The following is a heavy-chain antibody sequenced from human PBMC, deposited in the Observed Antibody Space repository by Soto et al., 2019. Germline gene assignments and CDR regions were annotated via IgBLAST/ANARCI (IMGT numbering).Heavy chain of an antibody. D-gene: IGHD1-26*01. V-gene: IGHV1-46*01. CDR2: INHSGDSR. CDR3: ASSGSXEXAXLGS. Sequence: GASVKVSCKASRVGFSDSFMHWVRQAPGQGLESMGIINHSGDSRNYAKKFQGRVTITRDTSTSTVYMDLNSLRVEDTAVYYCASSGSXEXAXLGSWXQXTLVTVSS. J-gene: IGHJ4*02. CDR1: RVGFSDSF.